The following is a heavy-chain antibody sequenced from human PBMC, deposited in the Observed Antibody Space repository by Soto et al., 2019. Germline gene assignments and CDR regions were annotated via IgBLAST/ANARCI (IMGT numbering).Heavy chain of an antibody. V-gene: IGHV4-59*01. D-gene: IGHD2-15*01. J-gene: IGHJ4*02. CDR3: ARVGGVAARTFDY. CDR2: LYYSGNT. CDR1: GGSISPFY. Sequence: RSLTCTVSGGSISPFYWSWVRQPPGKGLEWIGYLYYSGNTNYNPSLKSRVTISVDASKNQVSLRLTSVTAADTAVYYCARVGGVAARTFDYWGQGTVVTVYS.